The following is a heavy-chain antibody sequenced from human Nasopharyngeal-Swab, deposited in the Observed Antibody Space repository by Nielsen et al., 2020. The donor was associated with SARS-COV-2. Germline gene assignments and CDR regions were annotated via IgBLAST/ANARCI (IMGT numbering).Heavy chain of an antibody. Sequence: SVKVSCKASGGTFSSYAISWVRQAPGQGLEWMGGIIPIFGTANYAQKFQGRVTITADESTSTAYMELSSLRSEDTAVYYCASGNYDILTGYYADPYYFDYWGQGTLVTVSS. CDR3: ASGNYDILTGYYADPYYFDY. J-gene: IGHJ4*02. V-gene: IGHV1-69*13. CDR1: GGTFSSYA. D-gene: IGHD3-9*01. CDR2: IIPIFGTA.